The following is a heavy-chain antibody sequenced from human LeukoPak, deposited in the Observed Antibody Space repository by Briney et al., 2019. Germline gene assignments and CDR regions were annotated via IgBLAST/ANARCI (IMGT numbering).Heavy chain of an antibody. Sequence: ASVKVSCKASGYTFSSYDINWVRQATGQGLEWMGWIDPNSGDTSYAQKYQGRVTMTRNTSINTAYMALSSLTPDDTAVYYCARAEWLVVGYYYYMDVWGKGTTVTVSS. CDR1: GYTFSSYD. CDR3: ARAEWLVVGYYYYMDV. CDR2: IDPNSGDT. D-gene: IGHD6-19*01. J-gene: IGHJ6*03. V-gene: IGHV1-8*01.